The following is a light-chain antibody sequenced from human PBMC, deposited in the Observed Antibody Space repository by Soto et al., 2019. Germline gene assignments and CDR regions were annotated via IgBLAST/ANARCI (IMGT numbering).Light chain of an antibody. J-gene: IGKJ1*01. CDR3: QKYNRAPKT. CDR1: QGITDY. V-gene: IGKV1-27*01. Sequence: DIQMTQSPSSLSASVGDRVTITCRARQGITDYLAWYQQRPGKVPKLLIYAASILQSGVPSRFSGSGSGTDFTLTISSLQPEDVATYYCQKYNRAPKTFGQGTKVDIK. CDR2: AAS.